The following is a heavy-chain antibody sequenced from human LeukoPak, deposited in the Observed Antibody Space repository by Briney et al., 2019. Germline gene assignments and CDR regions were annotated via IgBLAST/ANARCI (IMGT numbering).Heavy chain of an antibody. Sequence: PGRSLRLSCTASGFTFDDFAMHWVRQAPGKGLEWVSGISGNSGALHYADSVKGRFTISRDNARKSLYLQINSLIPEDTAVYYCRKDIVRTMLRGVIRSWGQGTLVTVSS. D-gene: IGHD3-10*01. CDR1: GFTFDDFA. J-gene: IGHJ4*02. CDR2: ISGNSGAL. CDR3: RKDIVRTMLRGVIRS. V-gene: IGHV3-9*01.